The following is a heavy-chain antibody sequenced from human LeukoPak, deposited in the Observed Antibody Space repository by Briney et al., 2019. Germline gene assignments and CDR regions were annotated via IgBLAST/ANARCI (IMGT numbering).Heavy chain of an antibody. CDR1: GFTFSSYW. Sequence: GGSLRLSCAVSGFTFSSYWMSWVRQAPGKGLEWVANIKPDGSEKYYVDSVKGRFTISRDNAKNSLYLKMNSLRAGDTAVYYCARGGLNTMYHWGQGTLVTVSS. CDR2: IKPDGSEK. CDR3: ARGGLNTMYH. J-gene: IGHJ4*02. D-gene: IGHD5-24*01. V-gene: IGHV3-7*04.